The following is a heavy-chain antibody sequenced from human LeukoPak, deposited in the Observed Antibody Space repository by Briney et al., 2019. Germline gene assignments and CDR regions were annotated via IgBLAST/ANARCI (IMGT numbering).Heavy chain of an antibody. CDR1: GGSFSGYY. Sequence: PSETLSLTCAVYGGSFSGYYWSWIRQPPGKGLEWIGEINHSGSTNYNPPLKSRVTISVDTSKNQFSLKLSSVTAADTAVYYCARAPGYSSSSGGLDPWGQGTLVTVSS. V-gene: IGHV4-34*01. CDR3: ARAPGYSSSSGGLDP. D-gene: IGHD6-6*01. CDR2: INHSGST. J-gene: IGHJ5*02.